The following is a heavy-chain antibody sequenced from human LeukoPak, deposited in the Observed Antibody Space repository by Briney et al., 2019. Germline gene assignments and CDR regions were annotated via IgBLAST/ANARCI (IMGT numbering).Heavy chain of an antibody. V-gene: IGHV3-30*02. Sequence: PGGSLRLSCAASGFPFSSYGMFWVRQAPGKGLEWLAYIRDDGGNTKYADSVKGRFPISRDNSKNKLYRQMNSLRAEDLAAYYCANPGTGSNYFMDVWGKGTTVTVSS. CDR2: IRDDGGNT. CDR3: ANPGTGSNYFMDV. J-gene: IGHJ6*03. D-gene: IGHD1-1*01. CDR1: GFPFSSYG.